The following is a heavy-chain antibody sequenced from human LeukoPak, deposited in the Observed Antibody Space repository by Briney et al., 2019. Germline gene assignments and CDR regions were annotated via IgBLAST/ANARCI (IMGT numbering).Heavy chain of an antibody. Sequence: GGSLRLSCPASGFTFSSYGMHWVRQAPAKGLEWVAIISYDGSNKYYADSVKGRFTISRDNSKNTLYLQMNSLRAEDTAVYYCAKSTTVTQRGYFDYWGQGTLVTVSS. J-gene: IGHJ4*02. CDR2: ISYDGSNK. V-gene: IGHV3-30*18. CDR3: AKSTTVTQRGYFDY. CDR1: GFTFSSYG. D-gene: IGHD4-17*01.